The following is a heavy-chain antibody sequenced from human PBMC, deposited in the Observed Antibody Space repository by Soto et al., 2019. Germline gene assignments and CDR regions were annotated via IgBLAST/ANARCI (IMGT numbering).Heavy chain of an antibody. CDR2: ISYDGSNK. CDR1: GFTFSSYA. J-gene: IGHJ1*01. CDR3: ERVGITIFGVSPQFSEC. V-gene: IGHV3-30-3*01. D-gene: IGHD3-3*01. Sequence: QVQLVESGGGVVQPGRSLRLSCAASGFTFSSYAMHWVRQAPGKGLEWVAVISYDGSNKYYADSVKGRFTFSRDNSKNRVYLQMNSLRAEDTAVYYCERVGITIFGVSPQFSECWCQGTLVTVSS.